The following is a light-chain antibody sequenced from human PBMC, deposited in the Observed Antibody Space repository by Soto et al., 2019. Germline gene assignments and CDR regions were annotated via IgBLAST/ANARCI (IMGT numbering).Light chain of an antibody. CDR1: SSVVGSYNL. Sequence: QSALTQPASVSGSPGQSITISCTGTSSVVGSYNLVSWYQQDPGKAPKLMIYEGSKRPSGVSNRFSASKSGNTASLTISGLQAEDEADYYCCSYAGSSSYVFGTGTKVTVL. CDR2: EGS. CDR3: CSYAGSSSYV. V-gene: IGLV2-23*01. J-gene: IGLJ1*01.